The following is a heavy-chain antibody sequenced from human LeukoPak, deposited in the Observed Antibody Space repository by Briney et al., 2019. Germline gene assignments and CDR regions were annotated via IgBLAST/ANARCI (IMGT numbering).Heavy chain of an antibody. CDR2: IYYSGIT. J-gene: IGHJ4*02. CDR1: GDSITKHY. D-gene: IGHD4-23*01. V-gene: IGHV4-59*11. Sequence: PSETLSLACTVSGDSITKHYWSWIRQPPGKGLEWIGYIYYSGITNYNPSLKSRVTISVDTSKNQISLKLSSVTAADTAVYYCVREGRDYGGIAFDYWGQGTLVTVSS. CDR3: VREGRDYGGIAFDY.